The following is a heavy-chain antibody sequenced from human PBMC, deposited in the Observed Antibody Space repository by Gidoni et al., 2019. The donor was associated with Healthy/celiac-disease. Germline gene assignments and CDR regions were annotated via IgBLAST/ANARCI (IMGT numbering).Heavy chain of an antibody. CDR3: AKEVLRYFDWLDY. J-gene: IGHJ4*02. CDR1: GFPFSSYG. Sequence: QVQLVASGGGVVQPGRSLRLSCAASGFPFSSYGMHWVRQAPGKGLEWVAVISDDGSNKYYADSVKGRFTIARDNSKNTLYLQMNSMRAEDTAVYYCAKEVLRYFDWLDYWGQGTLVTVSS. V-gene: IGHV3-30*18. CDR2: ISDDGSNK. D-gene: IGHD3-9*01.